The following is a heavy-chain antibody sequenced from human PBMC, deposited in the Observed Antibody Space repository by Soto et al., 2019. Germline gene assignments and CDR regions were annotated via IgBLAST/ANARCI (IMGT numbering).Heavy chain of an antibody. CDR1: GYTFTSYG. V-gene: IGHV1-18*01. D-gene: IGHD3-3*01. CDR2: ISAYNGNT. CDR3: ARDSDGNYDFWSGYYSEAPYYYYGMDV. J-gene: IGHJ6*02. Sequence: ASVKVSCKASGYTFTSYGISWVRQAPGQGLEWMGWISAYNGNTNYAQKLQGRVTMTTDTSTSTAYMELRSPRSDDTAVYYCARDSDGNYDFWSGYYSEAPYYYYGMDVWGQGTTVTVSS.